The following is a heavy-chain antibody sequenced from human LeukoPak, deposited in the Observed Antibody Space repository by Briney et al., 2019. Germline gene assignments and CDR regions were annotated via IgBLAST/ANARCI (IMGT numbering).Heavy chain of an antibody. Sequence: SKTLSLTCTVSGGSISSSSYYWGWIRQPPGKGLEWIGSIYYSGSTYYNPSLKSRVTISVDTSKNQFSLKLSSVTAADTAVYYCASLPVGYAFDIWGQGTMVTVSS. CDR3: ASLPVGYAFDI. J-gene: IGHJ3*02. V-gene: IGHV4-39*01. D-gene: IGHD2-15*01. CDR2: IYYSGST. CDR1: GGSISSSSYY.